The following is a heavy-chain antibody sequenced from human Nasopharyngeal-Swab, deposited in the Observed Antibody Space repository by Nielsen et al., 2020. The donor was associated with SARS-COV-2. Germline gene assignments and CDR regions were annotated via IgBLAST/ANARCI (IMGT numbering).Heavy chain of an antibody. Sequence: SLKISCAASGFTFDDYAMHWVRQAPGKGLEWVSGISWNSGSTGYADSVKGRFTISRDNAKNSLYLQMNSLRAEDTALYYCAKARIAAAGIRDYFDYWGQGTLVTVSS. J-gene: IGHJ4*02. CDR3: AKARIAAAGIRDYFDY. D-gene: IGHD6-13*01. CDR1: GFTFDDYA. CDR2: ISWNSGST. V-gene: IGHV3-9*01.